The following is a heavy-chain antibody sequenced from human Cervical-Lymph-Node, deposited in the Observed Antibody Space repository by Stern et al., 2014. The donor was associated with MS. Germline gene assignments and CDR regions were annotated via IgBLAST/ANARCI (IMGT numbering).Heavy chain of an antibody. CDR1: GYTFTGYD. Sequence: QVQLVESGAEVKKPGASVKVSCKASGYTFTGYDMHWVRQAPGQGLEWMGRINPNSGGTNYAQQFQGRVTMTRDTSISTAYMELSRLRSDDTAVYYCARDRGSGTLGGFDYWGQGTLVTVSS. CDR3: ARDRGSGTLGGFDY. V-gene: IGHV1-2*06. CDR2: INPNSGGT. J-gene: IGHJ4*02. D-gene: IGHD6-19*01.